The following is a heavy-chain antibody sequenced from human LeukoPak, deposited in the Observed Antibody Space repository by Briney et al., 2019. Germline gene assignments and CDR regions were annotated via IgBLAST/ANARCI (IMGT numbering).Heavy chain of an antibody. CDR1: GFSFSGST. D-gene: IGHD3-10*01. Sequence: PGGSLMLSCAASGFSFSGSTMHWVRQAPGQGLEWMGIINPSGGSTSYAQKFQGRVTMTRDTSTSTVYMELSSLRSEDTAVYYCARDHQTLITMVRGVSPFDPWGQGTLVTVSS. J-gene: IGHJ5*02. V-gene: IGHV1-46*01. CDR2: INPSGGST. CDR3: ARDHQTLITMVRGVSPFDP.